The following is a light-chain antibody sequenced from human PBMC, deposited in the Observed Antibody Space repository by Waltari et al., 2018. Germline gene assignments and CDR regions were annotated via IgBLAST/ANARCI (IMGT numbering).Light chain of an antibody. V-gene: IGLV7-46*01. J-gene: IGLJ3*02. CDR1: TGAVTSGHS. CDR2: EIN. CDR3: LLSSNGGRV. Sequence: QAVVTQEASLTVSPGGTVTLTCGSSTGAVTSGHSPSWFHQKPGQAPRTLIYEINKKPAWTPARFAGSLLGSKAALTLAGAQPEDEADYYCLLSSNGGRVFGGGTKLTVL.